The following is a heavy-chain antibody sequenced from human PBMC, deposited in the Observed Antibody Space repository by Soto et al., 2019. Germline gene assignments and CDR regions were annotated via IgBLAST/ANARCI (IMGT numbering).Heavy chain of an antibody. D-gene: IGHD1-7*01. V-gene: IGHV3-21*01. CDR1: GFTFSSYS. J-gene: IGHJ4*02. CDR3: ARDKTGTTVKNHPPDY. CDR2: ISSSSSYI. Sequence: GGSLRLSCAASGFTFSSYSMNWVRQAPGKGLEWVSSISSSSSYIYYADSVKGRFTISRDNAKNSLYLQMNSLRAEDTAVYYCARDKTGTTVKNHPPDYWGQGNLVTVSS.